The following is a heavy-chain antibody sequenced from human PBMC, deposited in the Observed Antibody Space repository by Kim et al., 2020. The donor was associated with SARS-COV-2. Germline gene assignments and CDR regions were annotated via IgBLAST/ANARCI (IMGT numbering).Heavy chain of an antibody. Sequence: GGSLRLSCAASGFPFSNVWMSWVRQAPGRGLEWVGRIKSKTDGEATDYAAPVKGRLTMSKDDSKNTLHLQMNSLETEDTGVYYCTTLISAAGRGYWGQGTLVAVSS. CDR1: GFPFSNVW. J-gene: IGHJ4*02. CDR3: TTLISAAGRGY. V-gene: IGHV3-15*01. D-gene: IGHD6-13*01. CDR2: IKSKTDGEAT.